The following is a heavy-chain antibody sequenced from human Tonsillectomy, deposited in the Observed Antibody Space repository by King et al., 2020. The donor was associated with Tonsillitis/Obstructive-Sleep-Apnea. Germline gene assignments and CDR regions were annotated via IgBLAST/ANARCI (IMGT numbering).Heavy chain of an antibody. V-gene: IGHV4-59*08. Sequence: VQLQESGPGLVKPSEPLSLTCTVSGGSISSYYWTWIRTPPGKGLEWIGYIYYSGSTNYNSSLQSRVTISVDTSKNQFSLKLSSVTAADTAVYYCARGYCYDSSGYFYRNGNWFDPWGQGTLVTVSS. D-gene: IGHD3-22*01. CDR3: ARGYCYDSSGYFYRNGNWFDP. CDR1: GGSISSYY. J-gene: IGHJ5*02. CDR2: IYYSGST.